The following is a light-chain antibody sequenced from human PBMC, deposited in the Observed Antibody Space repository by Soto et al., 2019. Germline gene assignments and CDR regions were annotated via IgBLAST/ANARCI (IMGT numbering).Light chain of an antibody. V-gene: IGLV2-14*01. CDR3: VLYKTDDTFV. J-gene: IGLJ1*01. CDR1: SSDIGASNF. Sequence: QSVLTQPPSVSGSPGQSIIVSCTGTSSDIGASNFVSWYQHLPGRAPKVIIFEATNRPSGVSDRFSGSKAGITASLTISGLQAADEAECFCVLYKTDDTFVFGTGTKVTVL. CDR2: EAT.